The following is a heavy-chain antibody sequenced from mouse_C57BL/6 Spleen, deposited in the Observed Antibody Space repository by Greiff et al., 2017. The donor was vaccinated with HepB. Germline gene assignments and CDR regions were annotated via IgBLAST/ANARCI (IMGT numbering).Heavy chain of an antibody. J-gene: IGHJ1*03. Sequence: EVQVVESEGGLVQPGSSMKLSCTASGFTFSDYYMAWVRQVPEKGLEWVANINYDGSSTYYLDSLKSRFIISRDNAKNILYLQMSSLKSEDTATYYCARDPTGGYFDVWGTGTTVTVSS. V-gene: IGHV5-16*01. CDR1: GFTFSDYY. CDR3: ARDPTGGYFDV. CDR2: INYDGSST. D-gene: IGHD4-1*01.